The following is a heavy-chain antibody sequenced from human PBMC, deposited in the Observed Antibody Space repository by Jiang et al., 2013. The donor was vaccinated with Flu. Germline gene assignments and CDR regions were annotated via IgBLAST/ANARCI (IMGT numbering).Heavy chain of an antibody. D-gene: IGHD6-25*01. Sequence: QLVESGGGLVQPGRSLRLSCAASGFTFNYYAMHWVRQTPGKGLEWVSGIRWDSDAIGYGDSVKGRFTISRDNARNSLYLEMNSLRVEDTALYYCVRDRGRVTAAAYYWGQGTLVTVSS. CDR3: VRDRGRVTAAAYY. V-gene: IGHV3-9*01. CDR1: GFTFNYYA. J-gene: IGHJ4*02. CDR2: IRWDSDAI.